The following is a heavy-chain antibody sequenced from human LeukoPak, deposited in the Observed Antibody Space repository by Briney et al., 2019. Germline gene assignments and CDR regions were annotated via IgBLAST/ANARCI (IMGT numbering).Heavy chain of an antibody. Sequence: ASVKVSCKASGYTFTSYYMHWVRQAPGQGLEWMGIINPSGGSTSYAQKFQGRVTMTRDMSTSTVYMELSSLRSEDTAVYYCVCGFFGCGWLVISGYWGHGTLVTVSS. CDR3: VCGFFGCGWLVISGY. CDR2: INPSGGST. CDR1: GYTFTSYY. D-gene: IGHD3-3*01. V-gene: IGHV1-46*01. J-gene: IGHJ4*01.